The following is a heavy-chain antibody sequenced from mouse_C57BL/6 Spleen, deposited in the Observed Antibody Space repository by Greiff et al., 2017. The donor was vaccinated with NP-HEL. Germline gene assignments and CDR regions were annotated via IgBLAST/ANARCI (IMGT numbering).Heavy chain of an antibody. V-gene: IGHV3-1*01. CDR2: ISYSGST. CDR3: ARAGYGYDEAWFAY. J-gene: IGHJ3*01. Sequence: VQLKESGPGMVKPSQSLSLTCTVTGYSITSGYDWHWIRHFPGNKLEWMGYISYSGSTNYNPSLKSRISITHDTSKNHFFLKLNSVTTEDTATYYCARAGYGYDEAWFAYWGQGTLVTVSA. CDR1: GYSITSGYD. D-gene: IGHD2-2*01.